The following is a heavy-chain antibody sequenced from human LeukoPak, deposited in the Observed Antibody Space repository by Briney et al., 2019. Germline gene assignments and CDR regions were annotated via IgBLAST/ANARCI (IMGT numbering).Heavy chain of an antibody. Sequence: PGGSLRLSCAASGLTFINFGMTWVRQAPGKGLEWVSAISGSAVITFYADSVKGRFTISRDNSKNTLYLQMNSLRVEDTAVYYCARRFDLWGQGTLVTVSS. J-gene: IGHJ5*02. CDR1: GLTFINFG. V-gene: IGHV3-23*01. CDR3: ARRFDL. CDR2: ISGSAVIT.